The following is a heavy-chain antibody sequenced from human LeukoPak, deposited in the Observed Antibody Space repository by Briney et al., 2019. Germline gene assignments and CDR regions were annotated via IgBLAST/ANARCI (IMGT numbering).Heavy chain of an antibody. CDR1: GFTFSSYA. CDR3: ARNPGYNSGWYDY. Sequence: NAGGSLRLSCAASGFTFSSYAMSWVRQAPGKGLEWVSSISGSGSYIYYADSMQGRFTISRDNARNSLYLQMNSLRAEDTAVYYCARNPGYNSGWYDYWGQGALVTVSS. CDR2: ISGSGSYI. V-gene: IGHV3-21*01. J-gene: IGHJ4*02. D-gene: IGHD6-19*01.